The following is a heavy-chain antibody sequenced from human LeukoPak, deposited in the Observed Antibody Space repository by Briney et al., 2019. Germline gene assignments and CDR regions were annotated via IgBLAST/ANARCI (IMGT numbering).Heavy chain of an antibody. CDR3: AKDRGFAVYDILTPGY. Sequence: PGGSLRLSCAASGFTFSSYAMSWVRQAPGKGLEWVSAISGSGGSTYYADSVKGRFTISRDNSKNTLYLQMNSLRAEDTAVYYCAKDRGFAVYDILTPGYWGQGTLVTVSS. CDR2: ISGSGGST. J-gene: IGHJ4*02. D-gene: IGHD3-9*01. CDR1: GFTFSSYA. V-gene: IGHV3-23*01.